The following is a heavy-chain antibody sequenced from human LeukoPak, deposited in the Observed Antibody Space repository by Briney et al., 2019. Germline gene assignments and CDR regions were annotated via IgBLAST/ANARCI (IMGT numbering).Heavy chain of an antibody. CDR1: GFTFTTYA. Sequence: GGSLRLSCAASGFTFTTYAMNWVRQAPGKGLEWVAGISGSAGNTYYADSVKDRFTISRDTSKNTLYLQMNSLRAEDTAVYYCVKRTTGWYFDLWGRGSLVTVSS. V-gene: IGHV3-23*01. CDR3: VKRTTGWYFDL. CDR2: ISGSAGNT. D-gene: IGHD4-11*01. J-gene: IGHJ2*01.